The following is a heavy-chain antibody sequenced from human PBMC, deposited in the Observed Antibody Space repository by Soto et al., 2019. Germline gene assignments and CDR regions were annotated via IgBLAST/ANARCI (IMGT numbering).Heavy chain of an antibody. V-gene: IGHV3-21*01. CDR3: ARARAALSLYCGGDCYSGMDV. CDR2: ISSSSSYI. D-gene: IGHD2-21*01. J-gene: IGHJ6*02. CDR1: GFTFSSYS. Sequence: EVQLVESGGGLVKPGGSLRLSCAASGFTFSSYSMNWVRQAPGKGLEWVSSISSSSSYIYYADSVKGRFTISRDNAKNSLYLQMNSLRAEDTAVYYCARARAALSLYCGGDCYSGMDVWGQGTTVTVSS.